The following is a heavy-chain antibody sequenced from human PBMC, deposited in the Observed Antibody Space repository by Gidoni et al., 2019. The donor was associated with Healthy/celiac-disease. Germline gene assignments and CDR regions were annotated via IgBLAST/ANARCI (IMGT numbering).Heavy chain of an antibody. CDR1: GYSFTSYW. CDR2: IYPGDSDT. J-gene: IGHJ6*02. Sequence: EVQLVQSGAEVKKPGESLKISCKGSGYSFTSYWIGWVRQMPGKGLEWMGIIYPGDSDTRYSPSFQGQVTISVDKSISTAYLQWSSLKASDTAMYYCARPIHYYDSSGASYYYGMDVWGQGTTVTVSS. V-gene: IGHV5-51*01. D-gene: IGHD3-22*01. CDR3: ARPIHYYDSSGASYYYGMDV.